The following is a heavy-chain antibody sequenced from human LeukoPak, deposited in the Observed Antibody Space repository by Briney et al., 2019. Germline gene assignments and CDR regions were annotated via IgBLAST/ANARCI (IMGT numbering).Heavy chain of an antibody. V-gene: IGHV3-23*01. CDR3: ARDDVTTNGGVIADSRLFDI. CDR2: ISGSGGST. J-gene: IGHJ3*02. CDR1: GFTFSSYA. D-gene: IGHD2-8*02. Sequence: GGSLRLSCAASGFTFSSYAMSWVRQAPGKGLEWVSAISGSGGSTYYADSVRGRFTISRDNAKNSVYLQMNSLRGEDTAVYYCARDDVTTNGGVIADSRLFDIWGQGTMVTVSS.